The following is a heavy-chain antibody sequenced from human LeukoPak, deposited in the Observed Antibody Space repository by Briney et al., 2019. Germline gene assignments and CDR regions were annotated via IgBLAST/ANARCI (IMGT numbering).Heavy chain of an antibody. Sequence: ASVKVSCKASGYTFTSYDINWVRQATGQGLEWMGWMNPNSGNTGYAQKFQGRVTMTRDTSISTAYMELSRLRSDDTAVYYCAMGVGAPEDLAVAADFDYWGQGTLVTVSS. D-gene: IGHD6-19*01. CDR3: AMGVGAPEDLAVAADFDY. J-gene: IGHJ4*02. CDR2: MNPNSGNT. CDR1: GYTFTSYD. V-gene: IGHV1-8*02.